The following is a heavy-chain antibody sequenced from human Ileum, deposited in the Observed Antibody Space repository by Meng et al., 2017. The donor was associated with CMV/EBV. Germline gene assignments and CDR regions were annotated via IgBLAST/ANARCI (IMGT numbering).Heavy chain of an antibody. D-gene: IGHD2-2*01. V-gene: IGHV3-23*01. CDR2: ISADGIGT. CDR3: AKKIVVVAGQDCFDP. Sequence: SGVTFSNYVMNWVRQSPGRGLEWVSRISADGIGTYYADSVKGRFSISRDNSKNTVYLQMTSLRAEDTAVYYCAKKIVVVAGQDCFDPWGQGTLVTVSS. CDR1: GVTFSNYV. J-gene: IGHJ5*02.